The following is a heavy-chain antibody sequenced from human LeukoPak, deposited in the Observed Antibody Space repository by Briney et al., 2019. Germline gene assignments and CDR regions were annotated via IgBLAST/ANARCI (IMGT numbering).Heavy chain of an antibody. CDR2: ISWNSGSI. J-gene: IGHJ6*02. CDR1: GFTFSSYA. CDR3: AKGRYCGGDCYSYYGMDV. D-gene: IGHD2-21*02. V-gene: IGHV3-9*01. Sequence: GGSLRLSCAASGFTFSSYAMHWVRQAPGKGLEWVSGISWNSGSIGYADSVKGRFTISRDNAKNSLYLQMNSLRAEDTALYYCAKGRYCGGDCYSYYGMDVWGQGTTVTVSS.